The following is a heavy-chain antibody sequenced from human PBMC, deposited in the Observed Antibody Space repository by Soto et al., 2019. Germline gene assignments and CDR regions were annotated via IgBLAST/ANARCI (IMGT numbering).Heavy chain of an antibody. CDR3: ARLHSHGTFGMDV. CDR1: GGSFTYT. V-gene: IGHV1-69*01. CDR2: IIPIFGTT. D-gene: IGHD5-18*01. Sequence: QMHLVQSGAEVKEPGSSVKVSCKASGGSFTYTLSWVRQAPGQGLEWMGGIIPIFGTTNYAQKFQGRLTITAAESTKTAYMELTNLRSDDTAVYYCARLHSHGTFGMDVWGQVTTVSVSS. J-gene: IGHJ6*02.